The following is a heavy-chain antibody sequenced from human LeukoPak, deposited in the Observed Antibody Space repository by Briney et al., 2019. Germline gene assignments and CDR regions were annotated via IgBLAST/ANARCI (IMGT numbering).Heavy chain of an antibody. J-gene: IGHJ4*02. CDR2: IRYDGSNK. V-gene: IGHV3-30*02. CDR1: GFTFSSYG. D-gene: IGHD2-21*02. CDR3: AKGGVVTYYIDD. Sequence: GGSLRLSCAASGFTFSSYGMHWVRQAPGKGLEWVAFIRYDGSNKYYADSVKGRFTISRDNSKNTLYLQMNSLRAEDTAVYYCAKGGVVTYYIDDWGQGTLVTVSS.